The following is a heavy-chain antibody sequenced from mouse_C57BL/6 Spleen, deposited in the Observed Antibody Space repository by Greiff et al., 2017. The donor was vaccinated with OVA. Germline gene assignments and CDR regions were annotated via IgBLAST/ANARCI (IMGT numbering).Heavy chain of an antibody. D-gene: IGHD1-1*01. V-gene: IGHV1-22*01. J-gene: IGHJ2*01. CDR3: ARAGITTVVFDY. Sequence: VQLQQSGPELVKPGASVKMSCKASGYTFTDYNMHWVKQSHGKSLEWIGYINPNNGGTSYNQKFKGKATLTVNKSSSTAYMELRSLTSEDSAVYYCARAGITTVVFDYWGQGTTLTVSS. CDR2: INPNNGGT. CDR1: GYTFTDYN.